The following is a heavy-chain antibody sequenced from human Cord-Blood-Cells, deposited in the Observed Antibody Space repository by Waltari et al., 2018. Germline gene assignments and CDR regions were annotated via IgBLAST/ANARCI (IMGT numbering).Heavy chain of an antibody. D-gene: IGHD4-17*01. CDR1: GFTFSSYG. Sequence: QVQLVESGGGVVQPGRSLRLSCAASGFTFSSYGMHGVRQAPGKGLEWVAVIWYDGSNKYYADSVKGRFTISRDNSKNTLYLQMNSLRAEDTAVYYCARARITDYGDYYFDYWGQGTLVTVSS. CDR2: IWYDGSNK. CDR3: ARARITDYGDYYFDY. J-gene: IGHJ4*02. V-gene: IGHV3-33*01.